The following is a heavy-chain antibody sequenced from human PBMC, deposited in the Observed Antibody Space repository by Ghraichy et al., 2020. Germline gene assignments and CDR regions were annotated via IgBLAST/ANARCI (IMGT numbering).Heavy chain of an antibody. CDR2: INRSGDLV. J-gene: IGHJ3*01. CDR3: ARDLVVPDFGLVSYAFDV. V-gene: IGHV3-48*02. D-gene: IGHD2-21*01. Sequence: GGSLRLSCATSGFVFSRYKMNWVRQAPGKGPEWVSYINRSGDLVAYADSVKGRFTISRDNARNSLYLQMNSLRDEDTAVYYCARDLVVPDFGLVSYAFDVWGQGTMVTVSS. CDR1: GFVFSRYK.